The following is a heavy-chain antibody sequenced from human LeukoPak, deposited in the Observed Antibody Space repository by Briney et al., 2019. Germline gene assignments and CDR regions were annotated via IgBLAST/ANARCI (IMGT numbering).Heavy chain of an antibody. J-gene: IGHJ4*02. CDR3: ARGRRKIWWLNYFDY. D-gene: IGHD2-8*02. V-gene: IGHV4-59*01. CDR2: ISYSVST. Sequence: SETLSLTCTVSGDSLSSYYWNWLRHPTGKGLEWIGYISYSVSTNYDPSLKSRVTRSVDTSKNQFSLKLNSVTAADTAVYYCARGRRKIWWLNYFDYWGQGTLVTVSS. CDR1: GDSLSSYY.